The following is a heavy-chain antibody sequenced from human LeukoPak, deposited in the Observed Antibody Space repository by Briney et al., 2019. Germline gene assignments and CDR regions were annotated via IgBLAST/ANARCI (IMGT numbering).Heavy chain of an antibody. CDR3: ARVWDYDILTGLTTDFDY. J-gene: IGHJ4*02. Sequence: PGGSLRLSCAASGFTFSSYWMHWVRQAPGEGLVWVSRINSDGSSTSYADSVKGRFTISRDNAKNTLYLQMNSLRAEDTAVYYCARVWDYDILTGLTTDFDYWGQGTLVTVSS. D-gene: IGHD3-9*01. CDR2: INSDGSST. V-gene: IGHV3-74*01. CDR1: GFTFSSYW.